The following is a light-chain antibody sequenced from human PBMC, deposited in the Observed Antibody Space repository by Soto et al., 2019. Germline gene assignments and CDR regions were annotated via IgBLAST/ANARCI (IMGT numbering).Light chain of an antibody. V-gene: IGKV3-20*01. CDR2: GAS. J-gene: IGKJ1*01. CDR3: QQYGSSGT. CDR1: QSVSNNY. Sequence: VLTQSTGTLSLSPGERATLSCMSSQSVSNNYLAWYQQKPGQAPRLLIYGASNRATGIPDRCSGSGSGTDFTLTISRLEPEDFAVYYWQQYGSSGTFGQGTKVDIK.